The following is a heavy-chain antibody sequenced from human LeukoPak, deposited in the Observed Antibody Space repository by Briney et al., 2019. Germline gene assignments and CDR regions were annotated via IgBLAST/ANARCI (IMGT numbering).Heavy chain of an antibody. Sequence: PSETLSLTCTVSGGSIKSHYWSWIRQTPGEGLEWIGCIYESGSTYHNPSLKSRVTISVDMSKNQFSLKVSSVTAADTAVYYCARGGSSWSYAMDVWGQGTTVTVSS. D-gene: IGHD6-13*01. J-gene: IGHJ6*02. CDR2: IYESGST. CDR1: GGSIKSHY. V-gene: IGHV4-59*11. CDR3: ARGGSSWSYAMDV.